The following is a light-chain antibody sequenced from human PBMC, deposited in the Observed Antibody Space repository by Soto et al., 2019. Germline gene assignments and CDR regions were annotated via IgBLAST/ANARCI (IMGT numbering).Light chain of an antibody. CDR1: QSISSW. Sequence: RVPKSSAALSASVGDRVTITCRSSQSISSWLAWYQQKPGKAPKLLIYKASTLKSGVPSRFSGSGSGTEFTLTISSLQPDDFVTYYCQHSTSYSEPFGQGGKV. CDR2: KAS. CDR3: QHSTSYSEP. V-gene: IGKV1-5*03. J-gene: IGKJ1*01.